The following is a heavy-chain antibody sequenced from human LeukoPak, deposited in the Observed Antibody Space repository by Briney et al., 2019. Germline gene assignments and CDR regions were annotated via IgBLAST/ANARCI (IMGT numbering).Heavy chain of an antibody. J-gene: IGHJ4*02. CDR2: ISGSGGST. CDR3: AKGIAGIDY. V-gene: IGHV3-23*01. Sequence: XXQAPGXXXEWVSAISGSGGSTYYADSVKGRFTISRDNSKNTLYLQMNSLRAEDTAVYYCAKGIAGIDYWGQGTLVTVSS. D-gene: IGHD6-13*01.